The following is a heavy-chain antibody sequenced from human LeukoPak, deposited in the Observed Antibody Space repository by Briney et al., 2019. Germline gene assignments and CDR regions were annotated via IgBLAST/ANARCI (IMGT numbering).Heavy chain of an antibody. CDR1: GFTFSSYE. CDR3: ARDGGWDAFDI. V-gene: IGHV3-48*03. CDR2: ISSSGSTI. Sequence: GGSLRLSCAASGFTFSSYEMNWVRQAPGKGLEWVSYISSSGSTIYYADSVKGRFTISRDNARNSLYLQMNSLRAEDTAVYYCARDGGWDAFDIWGQGTMVTVSS. J-gene: IGHJ3*02. D-gene: IGHD6-19*01.